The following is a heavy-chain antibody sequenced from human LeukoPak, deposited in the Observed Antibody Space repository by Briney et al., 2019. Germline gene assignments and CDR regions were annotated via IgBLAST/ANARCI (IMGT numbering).Heavy chain of an antibody. Sequence: PSETLSLTCTVSGGSVSSESYYWSWIRQPPGKGLEYIGYIYYSGTTNYNPSLKGRVTISVDTSKNQFSLKVRSVTAADTAVYYCARVFYSSGWSSFDYWGQGTLVTVSS. CDR2: IYYSGTT. CDR3: ARVFYSSGWSSFDY. V-gene: IGHV4-61*01. J-gene: IGHJ4*02. D-gene: IGHD6-19*01. CDR1: GGSVSSESYY.